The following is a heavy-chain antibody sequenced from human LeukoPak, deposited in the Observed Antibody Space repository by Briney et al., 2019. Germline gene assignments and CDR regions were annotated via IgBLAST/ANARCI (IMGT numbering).Heavy chain of an antibody. CDR1: GYSFTSYW. Sequence: GESLQISCMGSGYSFTSYWSGCVRQLPGKVLECMGIIYTGDADTRYSPSIQGQVTISADKSITTAYLHWSTLKASDTAMYYCARHLLSSYTSKWDAFDLWGQGTMVTVSS. D-gene: IGHD6-13*01. J-gene: IGHJ3*01. CDR2: IYTGDADT. V-gene: IGHV5-51*01. CDR3: ARHLLSSYTSKWDAFDL.